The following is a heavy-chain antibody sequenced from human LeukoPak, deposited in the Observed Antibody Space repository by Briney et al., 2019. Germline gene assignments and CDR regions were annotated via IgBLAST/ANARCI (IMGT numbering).Heavy chain of an antibody. Sequence: PGGSLRLSCAASGFTFSSYAMSWVRQAPGKGLEWVSAISGSGGSTYYADSVKGRFTISRDNSKNTLYLQMNSLRAEDTAVYYCAKCARSSGGSCYLYYFDYWGQGTLVTVSS. J-gene: IGHJ4*02. CDR3: AKCARSSGGSCYLYYFDY. V-gene: IGHV3-23*01. D-gene: IGHD2-15*01. CDR2: ISGSGGST. CDR1: GFTFSSYA.